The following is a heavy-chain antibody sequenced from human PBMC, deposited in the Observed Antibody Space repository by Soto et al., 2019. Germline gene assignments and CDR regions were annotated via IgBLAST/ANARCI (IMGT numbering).Heavy chain of an antibody. Sequence: QVQLVQSGAEVKKPGSSVKVSCKASGGTFSSYAISWVRQAPGQGLEWMGGIIPIFGTANYAQKFQGRVMITADKSTSTAYMELGSLRSEATAVYYCARTDYSNHEGDYSYGMDVWGQGTTVTVSS. CDR3: ARTDYSNHEGDYSYGMDV. CDR2: IIPIFGTA. CDR1: GGTFSSYA. J-gene: IGHJ6*02. V-gene: IGHV1-69*06. D-gene: IGHD4-4*01.